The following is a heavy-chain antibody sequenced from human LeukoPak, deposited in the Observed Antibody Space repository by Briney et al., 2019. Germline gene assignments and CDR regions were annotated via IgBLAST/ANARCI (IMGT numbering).Heavy chain of an antibody. CDR3: ARGGYSYGLRFDY. CDR2: IYYSGST. V-gene: IGHV4-59*08. CDR1: GGSISSYY. Sequence: SETLSFTCTVSGGSISSYYWSWIRQPPGKGLEWIGYIYYSGSTNYNPSLKSRVTISVDTSKNQFSLKLSSVTAADTAVYYCARGGYSYGLRFDYWGQGTLVTVSS. D-gene: IGHD5-18*01. J-gene: IGHJ4*02.